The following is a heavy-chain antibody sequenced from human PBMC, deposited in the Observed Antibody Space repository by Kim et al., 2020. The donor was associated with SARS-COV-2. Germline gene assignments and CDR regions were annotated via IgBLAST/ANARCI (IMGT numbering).Heavy chain of an antibody. V-gene: IGHV3-11*05. CDR3: ARGAHYGDYAVFYFQH. J-gene: IGHJ1*01. D-gene: IGHD4-17*01. Sequence: SVKGLFTISRDNAKNSLYLQMNSLRAEDTAVYYCARGAHYGDYAVFYFQHWGQGTLVTVSS.